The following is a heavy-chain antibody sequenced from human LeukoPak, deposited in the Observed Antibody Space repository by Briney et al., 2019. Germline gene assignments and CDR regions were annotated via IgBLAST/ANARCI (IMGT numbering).Heavy chain of an antibody. CDR2: IQYDGSKK. CDR1: GFTFSSYS. Sequence: PGGSLRLSCAGSGFTFSSYSMHWVRQAPGKGLEWVTFIQYDGSKKYYADSVKGRFTISRDNSKNTLYLEMNSLRAEDTAVYYCAKDIGSYYDYWGQGILVTVSS. V-gene: IGHV3-30*02. CDR3: AKDIGSYYDY. D-gene: IGHD3-10*01. J-gene: IGHJ4*02.